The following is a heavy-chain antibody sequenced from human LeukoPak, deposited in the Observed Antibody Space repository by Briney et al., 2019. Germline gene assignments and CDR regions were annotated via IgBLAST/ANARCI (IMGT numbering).Heavy chain of an antibody. CDR3: ARDDWGYDFWRESTPNWFDP. J-gene: IGHJ5*02. CDR1: GGSISSSSYY. V-gene: IGHV4-39*07. D-gene: IGHD3-3*01. CDR2: IYYSGNT. Sequence: SETLSLTCTVSGGSISSSSYYWGWIRQPPGKGLEWIGSIYYSGNTYYNPSLKSRVTISVDTSKNQFSLKLNSVTAADTAVYYCARDDWGYDFWRESTPNWFDPWGQGTLVTVSS.